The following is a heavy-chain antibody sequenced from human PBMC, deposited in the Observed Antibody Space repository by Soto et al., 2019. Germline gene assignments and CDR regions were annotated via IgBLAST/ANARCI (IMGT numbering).Heavy chain of an antibody. V-gene: IGHV4-34*01. CDR3: ARRWGEGRVDY. J-gene: IGHJ4*02. D-gene: IGHD3-10*01. Sequence: SETLSLTCAVYGGSFSGYYWSWIRQPPGKGLEWIGEIYHSGNTNYNPSLKSRVTMAVDKSRNQFSLKLSSVTAADTAVYYCARRWGEGRVDYWGQGTLVTVSS. CDR1: GGSFSGYY. CDR2: IYHSGNT.